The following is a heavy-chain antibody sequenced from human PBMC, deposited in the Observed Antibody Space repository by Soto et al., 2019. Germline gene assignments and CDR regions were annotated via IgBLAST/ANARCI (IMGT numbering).Heavy chain of an antibody. V-gene: IGHV1-8*01. CDR2: MNPKSGNT. Sequence: QEQLVQSGAEVRKPGASVKVSCKASGYTLSSYDINWVRQATGQGLEWMGWMNPKSGNTGYAQKFQGRVTMTRNTXXXXXXXXXXXXXXXXXXXXXXXXGGVXSWLINYSXYYXXVWGKGTTVTV. CDR1: GYTLSSYD. CDR3: XXGGVXSWLINYSXYYXXV. D-gene: IGHD6-13*01. J-gene: IGHJ6*03.